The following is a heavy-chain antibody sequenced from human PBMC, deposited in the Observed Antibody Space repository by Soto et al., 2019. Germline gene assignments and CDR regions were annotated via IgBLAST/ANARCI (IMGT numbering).Heavy chain of an antibody. V-gene: IGHV3-23*01. J-gene: IGHJ5*02. Sequence: GGSLRLSCAASGFPFSRYAMSWVRQAPGKGLEWVSAISGSGGSTYYADSVKGRFTISRDNSKNTLYLQMNSLRAEDTAVYYCAKDLRAAAGYRPDWFDPWGQGTLVTVSS. CDR2: ISGSGGST. D-gene: IGHD6-13*01. CDR3: AKDLRAAAGYRPDWFDP. CDR1: GFPFSRYA.